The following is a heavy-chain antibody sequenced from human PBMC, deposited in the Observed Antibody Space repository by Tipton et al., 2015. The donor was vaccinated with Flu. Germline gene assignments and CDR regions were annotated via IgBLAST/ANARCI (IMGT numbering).Heavy chain of an antibody. Sequence: TLSLTCTVSGGSVTSGSYYWNWIRQPAGKGLEWIGRGSTSGTTNYNPSLQSRVTISVDTSKNQFSMRLISVTAADTAVYYCATSRPRRYSYGMDVWGQGATVSVSS. J-gene: IGHJ6*02. V-gene: IGHV4-61*02. D-gene: IGHD3-10*01. CDR3: ATSRPRRYSYGMDV. CDR2: GSTSGTT. CDR1: GGSVTSGSYY.